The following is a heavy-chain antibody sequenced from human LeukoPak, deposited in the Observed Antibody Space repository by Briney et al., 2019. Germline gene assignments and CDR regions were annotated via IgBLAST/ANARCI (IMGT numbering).Heavy chain of an antibody. CDR1: GFTLRSYV. J-gene: IGHJ6*03. Sequence: GSLRLSCVASGFTLRSYVMNWVRQPPGKGLEWIGEINHSGSTNYNPSLKSRVTISVDTSKNQFSLKLSSVTAADTAVYYCARGSNYYYYYMDVWGKGTTVTISS. CDR2: INHSGST. CDR3: ARGSNYYYYYMDV. V-gene: IGHV4-34*01.